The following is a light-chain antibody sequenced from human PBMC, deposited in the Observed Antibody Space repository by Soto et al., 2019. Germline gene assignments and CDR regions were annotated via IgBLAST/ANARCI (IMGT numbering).Light chain of an antibody. Sequence: QSVLTQPPSASGTPGQRVTISCSGSSSNIGSHTVNWYQQLPGTAPKLLIYSNNQRPSGVPDRFSGSKSGTSASLAIGGLQSEDEADYYCAAWDDSLNGADVFGTGTKLTVL. V-gene: IGLV1-44*01. J-gene: IGLJ1*01. CDR1: SSNIGSHT. CDR2: SNN. CDR3: AAWDDSLNGADV.